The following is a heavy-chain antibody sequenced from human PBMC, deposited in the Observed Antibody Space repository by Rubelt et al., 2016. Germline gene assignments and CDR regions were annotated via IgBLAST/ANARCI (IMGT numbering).Heavy chain of an antibody. V-gene: IGHV4-39*07. J-gene: IGHJ4*02. Sequence: QLQLQESGPGLVKPSETLSLTCTVSGGSISSSSYYWGWIRQPPGQGLEWIGEINHSGSTNYNPSLKSGVTIYVDTSKNQCSLRLSSVTAADTAVYYCARVIDSYGYLGLDYWGQGTLVTVSS. D-gene: IGHD5-18*01. CDR3: ARVIDSYGYLGLDY. CDR2: INHSGST. CDR1: GGSISSSSYY.